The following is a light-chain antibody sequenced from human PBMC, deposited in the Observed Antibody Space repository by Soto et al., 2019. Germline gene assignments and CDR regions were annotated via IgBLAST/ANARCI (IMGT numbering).Light chain of an antibody. CDR1: QRVAGNF. CDR3: QLYGTDPIFT. CDR2: GTS. Sequence: EIVLTQSPDTLSLSPGDRAALSCRASQRVAGNFLAWYQQKPGQSPRLLIYGTSYRASDIPDRFSGSESGTDFTLTISRLEPEDFAIYFCQLYGTDPIFTFGPGTKVDIK. J-gene: IGKJ3*01. V-gene: IGKV3-20*01.